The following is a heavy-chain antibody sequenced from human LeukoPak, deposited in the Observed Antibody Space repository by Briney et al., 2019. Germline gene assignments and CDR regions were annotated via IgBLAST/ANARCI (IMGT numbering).Heavy chain of an antibody. CDR1: GFTFSRYG. J-gene: IGHJ4*02. Sequence: PGRSLRLSCAASGFTFSRYGMHWVRQAPGKGLEWVAVISYDGKDKHYADSVKGRFTISRANSKNTLYLQMNSLRAEDTAVYYCAKDRDTYGSIYYFDDWGQGTLVTVSS. D-gene: IGHD5-18*01. V-gene: IGHV3-30*18. CDR3: AKDRDTYGSIYYFDD. CDR2: ISYDGKDK.